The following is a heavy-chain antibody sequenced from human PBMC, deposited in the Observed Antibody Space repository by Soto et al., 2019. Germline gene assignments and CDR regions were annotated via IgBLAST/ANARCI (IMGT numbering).Heavy chain of an antibody. J-gene: IGHJ6*03. CDR1: GFNFGSYS. D-gene: IGHD5-18*01. CDR2: ISSSSSYI. Sequence: GGSKRLSWGAAGFNFGSYSGNWVRQAPGKGLEWVSSISSSSSYIYYADSVKGRFTISRDNAKNSLYLQMNSLRAEDTAVYYCARVTSWDTAMIHYYYYMDVWGKGTTVTVSS. V-gene: IGHV3-21*01. CDR3: ARVTSWDTAMIHYYYYMDV.